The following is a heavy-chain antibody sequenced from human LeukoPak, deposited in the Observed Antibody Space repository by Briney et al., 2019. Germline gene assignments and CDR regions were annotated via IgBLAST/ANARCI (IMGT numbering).Heavy chain of an antibody. J-gene: IGHJ4*02. CDR2: ISGSGGST. V-gene: IGHV3-23*01. CDR1: GFTFSSYA. CDR3: AREPYTGSYYFDS. D-gene: IGHD1-26*01. Sequence: GGSLRLSCAASGFTFSSYAMSWVRQAPGKGLEWVSAISGSGGSTYYADSVKGRFTISRDNAKNSLYLQMNSLRAEDTAVYYCAREPYTGSYYFDSWGQGALVTVSS.